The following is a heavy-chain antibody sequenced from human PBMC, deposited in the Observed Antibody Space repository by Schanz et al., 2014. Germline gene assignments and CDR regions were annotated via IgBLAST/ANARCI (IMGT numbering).Heavy chain of an antibody. D-gene: IGHD4-17*01. Sequence: VQLVESGGGLVQPGGSLRLSCAASGFTFGSYGMSWVRQGPGKGLEWVSGISGGGGTRNYADSVEGRFTISRDNSRNTLYLQMNSLRTEDTAVYYCARPRFDYGEVDYWGQGTLVTVSS. CDR2: ISGGGGTR. CDR3: ARPRFDYGEVDY. J-gene: IGHJ4*02. CDR1: GFTFGSYG. V-gene: IGHV3-23*04.